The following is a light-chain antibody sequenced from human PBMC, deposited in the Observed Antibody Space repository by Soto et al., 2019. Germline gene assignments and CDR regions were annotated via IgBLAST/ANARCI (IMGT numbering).Light chain of an antibody. Sequence: EIVLTQSPGTLSLSPGERATLSCRASQSVAGSHLVWYQQKPGQAPRLLIYGASTRATGIPDRFSGSGSGTDFTLTISRLEPEDFAVYYCQQYGISHLFGQGTRLEIK. J-gene: IGKJ5*01. V-gene: IGKV3-20*01. CDR3: QQYGISHL. CDR1: QSVAGSH. CDR2: GAS.